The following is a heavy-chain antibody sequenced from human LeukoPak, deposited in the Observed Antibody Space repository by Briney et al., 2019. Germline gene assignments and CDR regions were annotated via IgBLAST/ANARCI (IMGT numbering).Heavy chain of an antibody. V-gene: IGHV1-46*01. CDR1: GYTFTSYD. D-gene: IGHD2-8*01. CDR3: ARSPMGRRVDY. Sequence: ASVRVSCKASGYTFTSYDINWVRQAPGQGLEWMGIINPSGGSTSYAQKFQGRVTMTRDTSTSTVYMELSSLRSEDTAVYYCARSPMGRRVDYWGRGTLVTVSS. J-gene: IGHJ4*02. CDR2: INPSGGST.